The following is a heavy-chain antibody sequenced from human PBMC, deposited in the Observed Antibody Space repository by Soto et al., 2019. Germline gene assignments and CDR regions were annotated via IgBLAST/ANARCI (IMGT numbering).Heavy chain of an antibody. D-gene: IGHD3-10*01. J-gene: IGHJ4*02. CDR3: AKHFVNGEVDY. CDR2: VSDGGSDA. CDR1: GFTFSTYA. Sequence: EVQLLESGGGLVQPGGSLRLSCAASGFTFSTYAMSWVRQPPGKGLEWVAMVSDGGSDAFYADSVKGRFAISRDNSKNTLYMEMNSLTAEDTAVYYGAKHFVNGEVDYWGQGTPVTVSS. V-gene: IGHV3-23*01.